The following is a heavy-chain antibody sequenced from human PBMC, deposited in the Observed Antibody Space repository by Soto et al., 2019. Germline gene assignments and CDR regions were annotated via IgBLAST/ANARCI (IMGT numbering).Heavy chain of an antibody. D-gene: IGHD3-10*01. CDR1: GGSFSGYY. J-gene: IGHJ6*02. CDR3: ARGLPGGSGVRGVISYMGYYGMDV. Sequence: TLSLTCAVYGGSFSGYYWSWIRQPPGKGLEWIGEINHSGSTNYNPSLKSRVTISVDTSKNQFSLKLSSVTAADTAVYYCARGLPGGSGVRGVISYMGYYGMDVWGQGTTVTVSS. V-gene: IGHV4-34*01. CDR2: INHSGST.